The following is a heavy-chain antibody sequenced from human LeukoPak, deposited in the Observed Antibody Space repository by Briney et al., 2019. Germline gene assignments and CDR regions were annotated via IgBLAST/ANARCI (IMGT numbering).Heavy chain of an antibody. V-gene: IGHV4-34*01. CDR1: GGSFSGYY. J-gene: IGHJ4*02. Sequence: PSEILSLTCAVYGGSFSGYYWSWIRQPPGKGLEWIGSIYSGGSTYYHPSLKSRVTISVDTSQKQFSLTLPSVTAADTAVYYCARRNYGGTLDYWGQGTLVTVSS. D-gene: IGHD4-23*01. CDR2: IYSGGST. CDR3: ARRNYGGTLDY.